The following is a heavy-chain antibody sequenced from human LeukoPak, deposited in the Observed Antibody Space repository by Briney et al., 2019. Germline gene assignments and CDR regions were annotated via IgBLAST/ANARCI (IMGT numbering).Heavy chain of an antibody. CDR2: ISYDGGNK. D-gene: IGHD3-3*01. CDR1: GFTFSSYA. J-gene: IGHJ4*02. V-gene: IGHV3-30-3*01. Sequence: GGSLRLSRAASGFTFSSYALHWVRQAPGKGLEWVAIISYDGGNKYYADSVKGRFTISRDSSKNTLYLQMNSLRAEDTAVYYCAKDNDFWSGYYSYWGQGTLVTVSS. CDR3: AKDNDFWSGYYSY.